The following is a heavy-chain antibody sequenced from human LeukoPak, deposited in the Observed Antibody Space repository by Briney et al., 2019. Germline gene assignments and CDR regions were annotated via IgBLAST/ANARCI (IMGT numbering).Heavy chain of an antibody. CDR3: TTGNWGPY. D-gene: IGHD7-27*01. V-gene: IGHV3-15*07. Sequence: TGGSLRLSCAASGFTFSDAWMNWVRRAPGKGLEWVGRIKRKTDGGTTDYAAPVKGRFTISRDDSKNTLYLQMNSLKTEDTAVYYCTTGNWGPYWGQGTLVTVSS. CDR1: GFTFSDAW. CDR2: IKRKTDGGTT. J-gene: IGHJ4*02.